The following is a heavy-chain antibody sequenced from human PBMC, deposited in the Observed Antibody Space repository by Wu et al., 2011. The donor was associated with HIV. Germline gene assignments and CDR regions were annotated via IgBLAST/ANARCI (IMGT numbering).Heavy chain of an antibody. CDR2: ITVYNGNT. J-gene: IGHJ5*02. D-gene: IGHD3-10*01. V-gene: IGHV1-18*04. Sequence: QVQLVQSGAEVKKPGSSVKVSCKALDKTLRSHGITWIRQVPGQGLEWMGWITVYNGNTNYPQKFQGRVTMTTDTSTSTAYMELRSLRSDDTAVYYCVRGTGVRGIINWDWFDPWGQGTLVTVSS. CDR1: DKTLRSHG. CDR3: VRGTGVRGIINWDWFDP.